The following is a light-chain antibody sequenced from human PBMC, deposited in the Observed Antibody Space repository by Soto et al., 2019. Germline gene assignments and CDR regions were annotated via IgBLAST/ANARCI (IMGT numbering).Light chain of an antibody. J-gene: IGKJ1*01. V-gene: IGKV3-11*01. Sequence: IVLTQSPVTLAVSPGERADLSCRASQSVSTSLAWYQHKPGQAPRLFIYDASKRAPGIPARFSGSGSGTDFTLTISSLEPEDFAVYYCQVRDVWPSFGQGTKVEIK. CDR2: DAS. CDR3: QVRDVWPS. CDR1: QSVSTS.